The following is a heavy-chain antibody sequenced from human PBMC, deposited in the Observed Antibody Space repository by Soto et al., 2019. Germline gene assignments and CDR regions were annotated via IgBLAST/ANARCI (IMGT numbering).Heavy chain of an antibody. D-gene: IGHD6-13*01. Sequence: PGESLKISCAASGFTFRSYAMDWVRQAPCKGLEWVAVISYDGANKYYADSVRGRFTISRDNSKNTLTLQMNSLRPEDTAVYYCARGDSNSWSDFWGQGTLVTVSS. CDR2: ISYDGANK. CDR3: ARGDSNSWSDF. V-gene: IGHV3-30*01. CDR1: GFTFRSYA. J-gene: IGHJ4*02.